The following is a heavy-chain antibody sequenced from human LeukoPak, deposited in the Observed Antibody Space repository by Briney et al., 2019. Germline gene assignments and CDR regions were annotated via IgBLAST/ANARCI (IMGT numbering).Heavy chain of an antibody. Sequence: SETLSLTCTVSGGSISSSSYYWGWIRQPPGKGLEWIGSIYYSGSTYYNPSLKSRVTISVDTSKNQFSLKLSSVTAADTAVYYCARQREVDFGTVWFDPWGQGTLVTVSS. CDR3: ARQREVDFGTVWFDP. CDR2: IYYSGST. J-gene: IGHJ5*02. D-gene: IGHD3/OR15-3a*01. V-gene: IGHV4-39*01. CDR1: GGSISSSSYY.